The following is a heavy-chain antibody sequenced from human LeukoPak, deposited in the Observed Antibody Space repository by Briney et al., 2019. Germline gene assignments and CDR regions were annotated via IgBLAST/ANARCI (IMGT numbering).Heavy chain of an antibody. CDR1: GFTFSSYS. CDR2: ISSSSSYI. J-gene: IGHJ5*02. V-gene: IGHV3-21*01. D-gene: IGHD6-13*01. Sequence: GGSLRLSCAASGFTFSSYSMNWVRQAPGKGLEWVSSISSSSSYIYYADSVKGRFTISRDNAKNSLYLQMNSLSAEDTAVYYCATLTAANNWFDPWGQGTLVTVSS. CDR3: ATLTAANNWFDP.